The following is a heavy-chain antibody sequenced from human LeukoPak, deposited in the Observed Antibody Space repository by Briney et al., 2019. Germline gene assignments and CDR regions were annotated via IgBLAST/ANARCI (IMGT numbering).Heavy chain of an antibody. Sequence: ASVKVSCKASGYTFTSYTISWVRQAPGQGLEWMGWISVYNGNTSYAQKLQGRVTMTTDTSTSTAYMELRSLRSDDTAVYYCARGASSYYDSSDYFDYWGQGTLVTVSS. D-gene: IGHD3-22*01. CDR3: ARGASSYYDSSDYFDY. V-gene: IGHV1-18*01. CDR1: GYTFTSYT. CDR2: ISVYNGNT. J-gene: IGHJ4*02.